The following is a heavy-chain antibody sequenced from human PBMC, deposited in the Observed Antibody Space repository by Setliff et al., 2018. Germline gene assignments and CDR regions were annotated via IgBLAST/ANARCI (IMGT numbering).Heavy chain of an antibody. V-gene: IGHV3-23*01. Sequence: GGSLRLSCTGSGFSFSDAWISWVRQAPGKGLEWVSGISDDGGRTYYADSVKGRFTISRDNAKNTLYLQMNSLTAEDTAVYYCAREPGNTFWSASSGPILFDYWGQGTLVTVSS. J-gene: IGHJ4*02. CDR1: GFSFSDAW. D-gene: IGHD3-3*01. CDR3: AREPGNTFWSASSGPILFDY. CDR2: ISDDGGRT.